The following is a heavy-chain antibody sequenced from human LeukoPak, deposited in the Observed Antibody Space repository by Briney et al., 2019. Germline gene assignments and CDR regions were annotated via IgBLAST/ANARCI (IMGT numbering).Heavy chain of an antibody. CDR2: ISGSGGST. J-gene: IGHJ4*02. CDR1: GFTFSSYA. CDR3: ANILGYCSGGSCYSANFDY. D-gene: IGHD2-15*01. V-gene: IGHV3-23*01. Sequence: GGSLRLSCAASGFTFSSYAMSWVRQAPGKGLEWVSAISGSGGSTYYADSVEGRFTISRDNSKNTLYLQMNSLRAEDTAVYYCANILGYCSGGSCYSANFDYWGQGTLVTVSS.